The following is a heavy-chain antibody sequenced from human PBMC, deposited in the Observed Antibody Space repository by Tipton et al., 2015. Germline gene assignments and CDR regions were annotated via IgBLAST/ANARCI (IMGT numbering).Heavy chain of an antibody. Sequence: TLSLTCTVSGGSISNYYWSWIRQPAGKGLAWIGRIYTSGRTKYNPSLKSRVTMSLDTSKNQFSLRLSSVTAADTAVYYCARMDILGNWFDPWGQGTLVTVSS. V-gene: IGHV4-4*07. D-gene: IGHD2-2*03. CDR3: ARMDILGNWFDP. CDR1: GGSISNYY. J-gene: IGHJ5*02. CDR2: IYTSGRT.